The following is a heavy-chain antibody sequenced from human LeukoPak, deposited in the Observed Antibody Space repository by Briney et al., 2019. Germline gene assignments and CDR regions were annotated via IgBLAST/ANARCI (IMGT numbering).Heavy chain of an antibody. CDR2: INPNSGGT. CDR3: ARAVDTYYDILTGYYNVAGVDY. J-gene: IGHJ4*02. CDR1: GYTFTGYY. Sequence: GASVTVSCKASGYTFTGYYMHWVRQAPGQGLEWMGWINPNSGGTNYAQKFQGRVTMTRDTSISTAYMELSRLRSDDTAVYYCARAVDTYYDILTGYYNVAGVDYWGQGTLVTVSS. D-gene: IGHD3-9*01. V-gene: IGHV1-2*02.